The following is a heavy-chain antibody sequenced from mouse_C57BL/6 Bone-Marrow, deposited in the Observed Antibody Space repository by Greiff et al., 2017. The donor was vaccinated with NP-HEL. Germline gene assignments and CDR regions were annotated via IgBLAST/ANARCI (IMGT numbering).Heavy chain of an antibody. J-gene: IGHJ2*01. CDR3: TVTGPDYFDY. D-gene: IGHD4-1*01. CDR2: IYPRDGST. Sequence: VKLVESGPELVKPGASVKLSCKASGYTFTSYDINWVKQRPGQGLEWIGWIYPRDGSTKYNEKFKGKATLTVDTSSSTAYMELHSLTSEDSAVYFCTVTGPDYFDYWGQGTTLTVSS. CDR1: GYTFTSYD. V-gene: IGHV1-85*01.